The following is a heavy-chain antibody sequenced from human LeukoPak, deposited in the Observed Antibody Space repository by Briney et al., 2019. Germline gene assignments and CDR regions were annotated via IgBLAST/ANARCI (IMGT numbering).Heavy chain of an antibody. Sequence: EASVKVSCKASGYTFTGYYIHWMRQAPGQGLEWMGRINPDSGGPNYAHKFQGRVTMTRDTSISTAYMDLSRLTSDDTAVNFCARDRGKVANDYWGQGTLVIVSS. V-gene: IGHV1-2*06. CDR2: INPDSGGP. CDR3: ARDRGKVANDY. D-gene: IGHD3-10*01. CDR1: GYTFTGYY. J-gene: IGHJ4*02.